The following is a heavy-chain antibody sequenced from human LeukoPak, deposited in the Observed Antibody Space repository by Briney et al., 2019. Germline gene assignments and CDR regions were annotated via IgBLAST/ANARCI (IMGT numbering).Heavy chain of an antibody. CDR2: INPNSGVT. D-gene: IGHD2-2*01. Sequence: ASVKVSCKASGYTFTDYYIHWVRQAPGQGLEWMSWINPNSGVTISAQRFQGRVTMTTDTSISTAYMDLSRLTSDDTAVYYCATSRGPAGTHDFWGQGTLVTVSS. CDR3: ATSRGPAGTHDF. V-gene: IGHV1-2*02. J-gene: IGHJ4*02. CDR1: GYTFTDYY.